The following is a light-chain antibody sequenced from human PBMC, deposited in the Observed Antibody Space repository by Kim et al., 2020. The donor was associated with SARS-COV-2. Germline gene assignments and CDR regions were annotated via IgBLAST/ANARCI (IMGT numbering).Light chain of an antibody. CDR1: ASHIGDNT. J-gene: IGLJ3*02. V-gene: IGLV1-44*01. Sequence: GQRLTISCSRSASHIGDNTVSWYQQLPGAAPKLLIHNDNQRPSGVPDRFSASKSGTSASLAISGLRSEDEADYYCASWDDSLNGGVFGGGTQLTVL. CDR3: ASWDDSLNGGV. CDR2: NDN.